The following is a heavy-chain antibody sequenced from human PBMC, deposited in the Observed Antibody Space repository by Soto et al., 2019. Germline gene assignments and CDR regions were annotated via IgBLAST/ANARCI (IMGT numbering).Heavy chain of an antibody. CDR3: ARQSYYYYGVDV. Sequence: SETLSLTCTVSGGSISSDHWSWIRQAPGKGLEWIGYMYYSGSTNYNPSLQSRVTISVDTSKNQFSLKVTSVTAADTAVYYCARQSYYYYGVDVWGQGTTVTVSS. V-gene: IGHV4-59*08. CDR1: GGSISSDH. J-gene: IGHJ6*02. CDR2: MYYSGST.